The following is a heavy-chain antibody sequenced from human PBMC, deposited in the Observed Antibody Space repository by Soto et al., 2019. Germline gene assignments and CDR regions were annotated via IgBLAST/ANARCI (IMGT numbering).Heavy chain of an antibody. CDR2: MNPNSRNT. CDR3: ARAGGYCSAGRCYSIIN. J-gene: IGHJ4*02. D-gene: IGHD2-15*01. CDR1: GYTFTSAD. Sequence: QVQLVQSGAEVQKPGSSVKVSCKASGYTFTSADINWVRQAPGQGLEWMGWMNPNSRNTYYAQKFRARVTRTRDTSLSTAYMELSSLRSEDTAIYYCARAGGYCSAGRCYSIINWGRGTLVTVSS. V-gene: IGHV1-8*01.